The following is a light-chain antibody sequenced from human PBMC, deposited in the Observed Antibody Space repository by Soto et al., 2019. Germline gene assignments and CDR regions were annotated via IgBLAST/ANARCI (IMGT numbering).Light chain of an antibody. CDR2: GAS. V-gene: IGKV3-20*01. CDR3: QKYGSSPLT. J-gene: IGKJ4*01. Sequence: EIVLTQSPGTLSLSPGERATLSCRASQTVNSVYLAWYQQKPGQAPRLLIYGASSRATGIPDRFSGSGSGTDFTLTITRLDPEDFAVYYCQKYGSSPLTFGGGTKVEIK. CDR1: QTVNSVY.